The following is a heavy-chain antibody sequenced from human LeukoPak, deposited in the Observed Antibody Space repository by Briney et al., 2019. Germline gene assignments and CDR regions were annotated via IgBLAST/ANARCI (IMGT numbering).Heavy chain of an antibody. D-gene: IGHD3-22*01. J-gene: IGHJ4*02. CDR2: ISFDENNK. CDR1: GFTFNRYG. CDR3: AKAELGDARITMIVVVIAPPDY. Sequence: PGGSLRLSCAASGFTFNRYGMHWVRQAPGKGLEWMAVISFDENNKDYADSVKGRFTISRDNSKNTLYLQMNSLRAEDTAVYYCAKAELGDARITMIVVVIAPPDYWGQGTLVTVSS. V-gene: IGHV3-30*18.